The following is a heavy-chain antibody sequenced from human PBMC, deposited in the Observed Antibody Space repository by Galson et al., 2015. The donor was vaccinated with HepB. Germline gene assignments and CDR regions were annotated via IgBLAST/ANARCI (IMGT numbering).Heavy chain of an antibody. CDR1: GFTFDNHA. D-gene: IGHD6-6*01. V-gene: IGHV3-9*01. CDR3: AKDIDVSSRYFQH. J-gene: IGHJ1*01. Sequence: SLRLSCAASGFTFDNHAMHWVRQGPGKGLEWVSGINWNSGSIGYADSVKGRFTISSDNAKNSLYLQMNSLRPEDTALYYCAKDIDVSSRYFQHWGQGTLVTVSS. CDR2: INWNSGSI.